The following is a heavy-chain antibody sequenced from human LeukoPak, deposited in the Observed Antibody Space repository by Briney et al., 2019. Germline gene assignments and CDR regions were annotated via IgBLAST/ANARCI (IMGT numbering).Heavy chain of an antibody. D-gene: IGHD3-22*01. V-gene: IGHV4-59*08. CDR1: GGSISVYY. J-gene: IGHJ1*01. CDR3: ARHSKYYYYSSGSYVGYFQH. CDR2: IYYSGST. Sequence: SETLSLTCTVSGGSISVYYWSWIRQPPGKGLEWIGYIYYSGSTNYNPSLKSRVTISVDTSKNQFSLKLSSVTAADTAVYYCARHSKYYYYSSGSYVGYFQHWGQGTLVTASS.